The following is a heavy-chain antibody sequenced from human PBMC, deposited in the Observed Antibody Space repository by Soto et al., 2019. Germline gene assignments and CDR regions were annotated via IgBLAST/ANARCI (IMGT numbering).Heavy chain of an antibody. Sequence: ASVKVSCKASGYTFTGYYMHWVRQAPGQGLEWMGWINPNSGGTNYAQKFQGWVTMTRDTSISTAYMELSRLRSDDTAVYYCARDPYDTAMGICYYYYYGMDVWGQGTTVTVSS. CDR3: ARDPYDTAMGICYYYYYGMDV. CDR1: GYTFTGYY. CDR2: INPNSGGT. D-gene: IGHD5-18*01. V-gene: IGHV1-2*04. J-gene: IGHJ6*02.